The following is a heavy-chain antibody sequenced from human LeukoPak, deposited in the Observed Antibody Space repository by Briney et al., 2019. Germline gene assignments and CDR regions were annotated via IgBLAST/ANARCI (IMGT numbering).Heavy chain of an antibody. Sequence: TGGSLRLSCAASGFTFSSYAMNWVRQAPGKGLGWVSAISGSGGNTYYADSVKGRFTISRDNSKNTLYLQMNSLRAEDTAIYYCAKGVLPTGFDYWGQGTLVTVSS. V-gene: IGHV3-23*01. J-gene: IGHJ4*02. CDR2: ISGSGGNT. D-gene: IGHD3-10*01. CDR3: AKGVLPTGFDY. CDR1: GFTFSSYA.